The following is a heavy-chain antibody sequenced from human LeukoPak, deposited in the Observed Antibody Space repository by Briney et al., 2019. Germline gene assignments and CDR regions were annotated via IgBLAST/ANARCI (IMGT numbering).Heavy chain of an antibody. CDR1: GGSISSGDYY. J-gene: IGHJ4*02. V-gene: IGHV4-30-4*08. D-gene: IGHD4-17*01. CDR3: ARVDYGDYSKDFDY. CDR2: IYYSGST. Sequence: PSETLSLTCTVSGGSISSGDYYWSWIRQPPGKGLEWIGYIYYSGSTYYNPSLKSRVTISVDTSKNQFFLKLSSVTAADTAVYYCARVDYGDYSKDFDYWGQGTLVTVSS.